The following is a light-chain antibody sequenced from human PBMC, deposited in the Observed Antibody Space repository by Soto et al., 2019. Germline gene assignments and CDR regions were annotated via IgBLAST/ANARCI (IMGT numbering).Light chain of an antibody. Sequence: QSVLTQPPSVSGAPGQRVTISCTGSSFNIGAGYDVHWYQQLPGTAPKLRIYNNINRPSGVPDRFSGSKSGTSASLAITGLQPEDEADYYCQSYDTMLSGPGVFGGGTKLTVL. CDR2: NNI. CDR3: QSYDTMLSGPGV. CDR1: SFNIGAGYD. V-gene: IGLV1-40*01. J-gene: IGLJ2*01.